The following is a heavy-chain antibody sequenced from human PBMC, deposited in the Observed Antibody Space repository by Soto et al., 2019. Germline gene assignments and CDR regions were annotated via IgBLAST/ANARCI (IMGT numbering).Heavy chain of an antibody. CDR1: GFTFSSYS. CDR2: ISSSSSTI. V-gene: IGHV3-48*01. Sequence: PGGSLRLSCAASGFTFSSYSMNWVRQAPGKGLEWVSYISSSSSTIYYADSVKGRFTISRDNAKNSLYLQMNSLRAEDTAVYYCARGSYRFPLLFDYWGQGTLVTVSS. J-gene: IGHJ4*02. D-gene: IGHD1-1*01. CDR3: ARGSYRFPLLFDY.